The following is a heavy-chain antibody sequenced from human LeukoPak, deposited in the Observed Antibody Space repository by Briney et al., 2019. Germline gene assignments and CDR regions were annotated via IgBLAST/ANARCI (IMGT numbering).Heavy chain of an antibody. CDR3: ARDGRGYCSGGSCFDDY. D-gene: IGHD2-15*01. Sequence: PGGSLRLSCAASGFTFSSYSMNWVRQAPGKGLEWVSSISSSSSYIYYADSVKGRFTISRDNAKNSLYLQMNSLRAEDTAMYYCARDGRGYCSGGSCFDDYWGQGTLVTVSS. V-gene: IGHV3-21*01. CDR1: GFTFSSYS. CDR2: ISSSSSYI. J-gene: IGHJ4*02.